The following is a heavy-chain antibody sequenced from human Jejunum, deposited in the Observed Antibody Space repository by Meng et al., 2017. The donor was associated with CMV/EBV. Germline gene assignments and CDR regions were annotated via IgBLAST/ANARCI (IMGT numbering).Heavy chain of an antibody. J-gene: IGHJ5*02. CDR1: TFTGYE. CDR2: IKPNSGGT. V-gene: IGHV1-2*02. CDR3: ARDALGYCSSTSCPCGIDP. Sequence: TFTGYEICMVRQAPGQGLEWMGWIKPNSGGTNYAQKFQGRVTLTRDTSISTAYMELSGLRSDDAAGYYCARDALGYCSSTSCPCGIDPWGQGTLVTVSS. D-gene: IGHD2-2*01.